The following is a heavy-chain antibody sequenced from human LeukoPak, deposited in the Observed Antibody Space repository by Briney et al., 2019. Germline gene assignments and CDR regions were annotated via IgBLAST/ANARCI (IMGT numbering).Heavy chain of an antibody. Sequence: GGSLRLSCAASGFTVSSDYMSWVRQAPGKGLEWISVIYSGGSTYYADSVKGRFTISRDKSKNTVYLQMNSLRFEDTAMYYCARNWFDPWGQGTLVTVSS. V-gene: IGHV3-53*05. CDR1: GFTVSSDY. CDR3: ARNWFDP. CDR2: IYSGGST. J-gene: IGHJ5*02.